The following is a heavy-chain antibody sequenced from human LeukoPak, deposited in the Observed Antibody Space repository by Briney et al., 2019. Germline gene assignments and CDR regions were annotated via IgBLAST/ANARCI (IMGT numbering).Heavy chain of an antibody. V-gene: IGHV4-34*01. D-gene: IGHD3-16*01. Sequence: SETLSLTCAVYGASFSDSYWSWIRQSPEKGLEWIGEINNSGSTSYNPSLNSRVIMSVDRSKNQFSLRLTPVTAADTAVHYCARGRYGPRLGNWGQGTLVTVSS. J-gene: IGHJ4*02. CDR3: ARGRYGPRLGN. CDR1: GASFSDSY. CDR2: INNSGST.